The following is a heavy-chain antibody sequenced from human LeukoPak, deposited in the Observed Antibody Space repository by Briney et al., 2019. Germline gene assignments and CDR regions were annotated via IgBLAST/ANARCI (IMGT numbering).Heavy chain of an antibody. Sequence: GGSLRLSCAASGFTFSNTWMSWVRQAPGKGLEWVGRIKSKTDGGTTDYAAPVKGRFTISRDDSKNTLYLQMKSLKTEDAAVYYCTTLMADYYYYYMDVWGKGTTVTVSS. CDR3: TTLMADYYYYYMDV. CDR1: GFTFSNTW. J-gene: IGHJ6*03. CDR2: IKSKTDGGTT. V-gene: IGHV3-15*01. D-gene: IGHD2-8*01.